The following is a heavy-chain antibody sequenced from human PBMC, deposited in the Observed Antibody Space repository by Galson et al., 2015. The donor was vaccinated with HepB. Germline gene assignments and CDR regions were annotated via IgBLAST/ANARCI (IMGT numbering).Heavy chain of an antibody. D-gene: IGHD3-9*01. CDR2: FDPEDGET. V-gene: IGHV1-24*01. J-gene: IGHJ6*02. CDR3: ATGPTHYDILTGYSIYYYYYGMDV. CDR1: GYTLTELS. Sequence: SVKVSCKVSGYTLTELSMHWVRQAPGRGLEWMGGFDPEDGETIYAQKFQGRVTMTEDTSTDTAYMELSSLRSEDTAVYYCATGPTHYDILTGYSIYYYYYGMDVWGQGTTVTVSS.